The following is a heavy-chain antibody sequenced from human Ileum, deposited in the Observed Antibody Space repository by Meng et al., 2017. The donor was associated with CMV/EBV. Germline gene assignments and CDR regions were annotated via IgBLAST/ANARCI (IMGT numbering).Heavy chain of an antibody. CDR1: GYTSANWD. D-gene: IGHD3-3*02. V-gene: IGHV1-8*01. J-gene: IGHJ4*02. CDR2: MNLQNGNR. CDR3: TRGRINDS. Sequence: ASVKVSCKASGYTSANWDINWVRQATGQGVEWMGWMNLQNGNRGYAQRFQGRVTMTRNTSISTAYMELSSLRSEDTAVYYCTRGRINDSWGQGTLVTVSS.